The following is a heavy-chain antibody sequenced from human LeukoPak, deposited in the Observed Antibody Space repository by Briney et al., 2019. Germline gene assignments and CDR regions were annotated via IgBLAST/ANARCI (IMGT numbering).Heavy chain of an antibody. CDR2: FDPEDGET. CDR1: GYTLTELS. D-gene: IGHD6-13*01. CDR3: ATAPPQGQQLVRRYGYYYYGMDV. V-gene: IGHV1-24*01. Sequence: ASVKVSCKVSGYTLTELSMHWVRQAPGKGLEWMGGFDPEDGETIYAQKFQGRVTMTEDTSTDTAYMELSSLRSEDTAVYYCATAPPQGQQLVRRYGYYYYGMDVWGQGTTVTVSS. J-gene: IGHJ6*02.